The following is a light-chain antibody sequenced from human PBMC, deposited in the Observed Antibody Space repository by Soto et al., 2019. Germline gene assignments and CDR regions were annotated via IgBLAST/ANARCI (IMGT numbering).Light chain of an antibody. V-gene: IGKV3-20*01. J-gene: IGKJ1*01. CDR3: QQYGSSPRT. CDR1: QSVSSSY. CDR2: GAS. Sequence: EIVLTQSPGTLSLSPGERAILSCRASQSVSSSYLAWYRQKPGQAPSLLIYGASSRATGIPDRFSGSGSGTDFTLTISRLEPEDFAVYYCQQYGSSPRTLGQGTKVEMK.